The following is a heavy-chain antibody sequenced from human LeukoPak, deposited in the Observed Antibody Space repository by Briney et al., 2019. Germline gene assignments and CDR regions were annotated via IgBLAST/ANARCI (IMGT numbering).Heavy chain of an antibody. D-gene: IGHD3-10*01. Sequence: GGSLRLSCAASGFTFSSYSMNWVRQAPGKGLEGVSYISSSSSTIYYADSLKGRFTIYRDNAKTSMYLQMNSLRDEDPAVSYCARVSWEYYYGSGSLDYWGQGTLVTVSS. V-gene: IGHV3-48*02. CDR1: GFTFSSYS. J-gene: IGHJ4*02. CDR3: ARVSWEYYYGSGSLDY. CDR2: ISSSSSTI.